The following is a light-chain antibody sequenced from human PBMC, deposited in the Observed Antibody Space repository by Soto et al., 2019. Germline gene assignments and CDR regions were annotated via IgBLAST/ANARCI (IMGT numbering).Light chain of an antibody. CDR2: GAS. CDR3: QQYNNWPIT. CDR1: QSVRGN. V-gene: IGKV3-15*01. J-gene: IGKJ5*01. Sequence: EIVMTQSPATLSVSPGERATLSCRASQSVRGNLAWYQQKPGQSPRLLIYGASSRATGIPDRFSGSGSGTEFTLTISSLQSEDFGVYYCQQYNNWPITFGQGTRLEIK.